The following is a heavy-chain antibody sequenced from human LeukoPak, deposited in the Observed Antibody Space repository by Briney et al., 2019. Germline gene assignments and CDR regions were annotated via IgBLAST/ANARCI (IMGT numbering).Heavy chain of an antibody. CDR2: INAGNGNT. Sequence: ASVKVSCKASGYTFTSYAMHWVRQAPGQRLEWMGWINAGNGNTKYSQKFQGRVTITRDTSASTAYMELSSLRSKDTAVYYCAGVVAATAAWFDPWGQGTLVTVSS. CDR3: AGVVAATAAWFDP. D-gene: IGHD2-15*01. V-gene: IGHV1-3*01. CDR1: GYTFTSYA. J-gene: IGHJ5*02.